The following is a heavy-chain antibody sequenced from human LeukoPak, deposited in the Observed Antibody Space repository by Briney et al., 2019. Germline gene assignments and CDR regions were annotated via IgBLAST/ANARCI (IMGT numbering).Heavy chain of an antibody. CDR1: GFTFSSYA. Sequence: GGSLRLSCAASGFTFSSYAMSWVRQAPGKGLEWVSTISNRDGSTYYADSVKGRFTISRDNSENTLYLQMNSLRAEDTAVYYCAKATGYLLWGQGTLVTVSS. CDR3: AKATGYLL. CDR2: ISNRDGST. D-gene: IGHD1-14*01. V-gene: IGHV3-23*01. J-gene: IGHJ4*02.